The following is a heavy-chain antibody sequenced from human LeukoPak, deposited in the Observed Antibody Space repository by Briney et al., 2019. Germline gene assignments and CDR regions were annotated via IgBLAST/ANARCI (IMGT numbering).Heavy chain of an antibody. Sequence: PGGSLRLSCAISGFTFDDYAMHWVRQAPWKGLEWVSGINWNSGTVAYADSVKGRFTISRDNAKNSLYLQMNSLRAEDTAVYYCAKLSDGSIWFGEPYFDYWGQGTLVTVSS. CDR2: INWNSGTV. V-gene: IGHV3-9*01. J-gene: IGHJ4*02. CDR3: AKLSDGSIWFGEPYFDY. D-gene: IGHD3-10*01. CDR1: GFTFDDYA.